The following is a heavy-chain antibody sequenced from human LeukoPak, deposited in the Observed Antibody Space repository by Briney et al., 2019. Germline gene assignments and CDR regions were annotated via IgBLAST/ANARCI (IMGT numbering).Heavy chain of an antibody. J-gene: IGHJ5*02. Sequence: QPGGSLRLSCAASGFTVSSNYMAWVRQAPGKGPEWVSYISSSGSTIYYADSVKGRFTISRDNAKNSLYLQMNSLRAEDTAVYYCARGGDQWSWFDPWGQGTLVTVSS. V-gene: IGHV3-11*04. CDR1: GFTVSSNY. CDR3: ARGGDQWSWFDP. CDR2: ISSSGSTI. D-gene: IGHD2-15*01.